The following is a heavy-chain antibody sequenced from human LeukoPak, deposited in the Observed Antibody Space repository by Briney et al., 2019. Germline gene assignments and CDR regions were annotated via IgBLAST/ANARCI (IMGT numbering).Heavy chain of an antibody. D-gene: IGHD2-15*01. J-gene: IGHJ3*02. Sequence: PGGSLRLSCAASGFTFSSYGMHWVRQAPGKGLEWVAVISYGGSDKYYADSVKGRFTISRDNSKNTVYLQMNSLRAEDTAVYYCAKDSGSRACDIWGQGTMVTVSS. V-gene: IGHV3-30*18. CDR1: GFTFSSYG. CDR3: AKDSGSRACDI. CDR2: ISYGGSDK.